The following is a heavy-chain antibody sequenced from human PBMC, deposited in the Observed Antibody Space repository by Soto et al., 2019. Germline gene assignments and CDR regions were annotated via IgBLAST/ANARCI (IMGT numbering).Heavy chain of an antibody. CDR2: ISESGGST. J-gene: IGHJ4*02. CDR1: GFSFIDYA. CDR3: AKRSPYSSGWYSPIFDY. V-gene: IGHV3-23*01. D-gene: IGHD6-13*01. Sequence: GGSLRLSCAASGFSFIDYAMSWVRQAPGKGLEWVSVISESGGSTHYADSVRGRFTVSRDNSKNSPSLRMNSLRDEDTAVYFCAKRSPYSSGWYSPIFDYWGQGALVTVSS.